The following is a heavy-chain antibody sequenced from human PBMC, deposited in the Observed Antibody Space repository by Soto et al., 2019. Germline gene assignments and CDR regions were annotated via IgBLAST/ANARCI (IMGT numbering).Heavy chain of an antibody. J-gene: IGHJ4*02. Sequence: EVQLVESGGGLVKPGQSLRLSCTASGFIFGDYAVSWFRQAPGKGLEWVGLIRSKAYGGTTEYAASVKGRFIISRDDSKSIAYLQMNSLITEDTAVYYYARSKMFDYWGQGTLVTVSS. CDR3: ARSKMFDY. CDR1: GFIFGDYA. V-gene: IGHV3-49*05. CDR2: IRSKAYGGTT.